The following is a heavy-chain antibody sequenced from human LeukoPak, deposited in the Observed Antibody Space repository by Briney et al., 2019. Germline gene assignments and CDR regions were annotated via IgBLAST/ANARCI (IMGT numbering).Heavy chain of an antibody. Sequence: ASVKVSCKASGYSFTSYGITWVRQAPGQGLEWMGWISGYNGNTKYAQKFQGRVTMTTDTSTSTLYMEVRSLRSDDTAVYYCARDNGHKSVDYWGQGTQVTVSS. J-gene: IGHJ4*02. CDR2: ISGYNGNT. V-gene: IGHV1-18*01. D-gene: IGHD2-21*01. CDR3: ARDNGHKSVDY. CDR1: GYSFTSYG.